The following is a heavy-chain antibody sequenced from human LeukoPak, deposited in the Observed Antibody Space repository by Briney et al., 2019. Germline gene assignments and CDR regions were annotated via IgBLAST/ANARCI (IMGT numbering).Heavy chain of an antibody. CDR2: ISPYNGNT. CDR1: GYTFTNYG. D-gene: IGHD1-1*01. J-gene: IGHJ4*02. CDR3: AREVATTGTDY. V-gene: IGHV1-18*01. Sequence: ASVKVSCKASGYTFTNYGISWVRQAPGQGLEWMGWISPYNGNTNYAQTLQGRVTMTTDTSTTTAYMELRSLRSDDTAIYYWAREVATTGTDYWGQGTLVTVSS.